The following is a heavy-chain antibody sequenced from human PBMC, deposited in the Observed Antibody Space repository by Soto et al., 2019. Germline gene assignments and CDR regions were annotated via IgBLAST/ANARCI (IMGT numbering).Heavy chain of an antibody. CDR3: ARAWVVVTHPDY. CDR2: INAGNGNT. V-gene: IGHV1-3*05. J-gene: IGHJ4*02. D-gene: IGHD2-21*02. CDR1: GYTFTSYA. Sequence: QVQLVQSGAEEKKPGASVKVSCKASGYTFTSYAMHWVRQAPGQRLEWMGWINAGNGNTKYSQKFQGRVTITRDTYASTAYMELSSLRSEDTAVYYWARAWVVVTHPDYWGQGTLVTVPS.